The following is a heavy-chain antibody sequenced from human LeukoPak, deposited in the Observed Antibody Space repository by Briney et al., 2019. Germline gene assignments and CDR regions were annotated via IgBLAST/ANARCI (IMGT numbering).Heavy chain of an antibody. Sequence: GGSLRLSCAASGFTFNSYWMSWVRQAPGKGLEWVANIKPDGSEKYYVDFVKGRLTISRDNAKNSVYLQMNSLRVEDTAVYYCARDGIDYWGQGTLVTVSS. CDR2: IKPDGSEK. CDR1: GFTFNSYW. CDR3: ARDGIDY. V-gene: IGHV3-7*04. D-gene: IGHD1-26*01. J-gene: IGHJ4*02.